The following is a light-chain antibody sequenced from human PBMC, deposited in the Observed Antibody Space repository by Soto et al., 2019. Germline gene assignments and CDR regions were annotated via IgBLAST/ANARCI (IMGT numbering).Light chain of an antibody. CDR1: SSNIGNRF. Sequence: QSVLTQPPSVSGTPGQRVTISCSGSSSNIGNRFVLWYQQLPGTAPKLLMYKSNQRPSGVPVRFSGSESGTSASLAISGLRSEDEADYYCAAWDDSLSGYVVGTGTKLTVL. V-gene: IGLV1-47*01. J-gene: IGLJ1*01. CDR3: AAWDDSLSGYV. CDR2: KSN.